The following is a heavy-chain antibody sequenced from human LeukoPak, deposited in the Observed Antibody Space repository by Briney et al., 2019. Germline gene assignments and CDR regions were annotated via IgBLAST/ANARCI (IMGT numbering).Heavy chain of an antibody. Sequence: SEPLSLTCAVYGGSFNGYYWSWIRQPPGKGLEWIGEINHSGSTNYNPSLKSRVTISVDTSKNQFSLKLSSVTAADTAVYYCARVRRMVRGVIAHYYYYYMDVWGKGTTVTISS. D-gene: IGHD3-10*01. J-gene: IGHJ6*03. CDR2: INHSGST. CDR3: ARVRRMVRGVIAHYYYYYMDV. CDR1: GGSFNGYY. V-gene: IGHV4-34*01.